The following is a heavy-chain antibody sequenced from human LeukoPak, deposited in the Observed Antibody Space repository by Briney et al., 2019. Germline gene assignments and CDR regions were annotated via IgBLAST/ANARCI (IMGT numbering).Heavy chain of an antibody. Sequence: SETLSLTCTVSGGSISSYYWSWIRQPPGKGLEWIGYIYYSGSTNYNPSLKSRVTISVDTSKNQFSLKLSSVTAADTAVYYCARSRIIITMVRGVIINNYYFDYWGQGTLVTVSS. CDR2: IYYSGST. J-gene: IGHJ4*02. D-gene: IGHD3-10*01. CDR1: GGSISSYY. CDR3: ARSRIIITMVRGVIINNYYFDY. V-gene: IGHV4-59*12.